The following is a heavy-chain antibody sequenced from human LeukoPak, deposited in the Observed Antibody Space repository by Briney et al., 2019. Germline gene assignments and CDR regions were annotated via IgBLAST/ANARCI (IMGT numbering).Heavy chain of an antibody. Sequence: GGPLRLSCAASGFTFSDYYMSWIRQAPGKGLEWVSYISSSGSTIYYADSVKGRFTISRDNAKNSLYLQMNSLRAEDTAVYYCAKLWGGTEHWAFDYWGQGTLVTVSS. CDR2: ISSSGSTI. J-gene: IGHJ4*02. CDR3: AKLWGGTEHWAFDY. D-gene: IGHD1-26*01. CDR1: GFTFSDYY. V-gene: IGHV3-11*01.